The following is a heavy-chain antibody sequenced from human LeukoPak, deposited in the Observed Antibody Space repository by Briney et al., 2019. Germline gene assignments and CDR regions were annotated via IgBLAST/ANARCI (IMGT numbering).Heavy chain of an antibody. J-gene: IGHJ6*03. CDR3: ARDYYDFWSGSGRNGNDYYYYYYMDV. V-gene: IGHV1-69*13. D-gene: IGHD3-3*01. CDR2: IIPTFGTA. Sequence: SVKASCKASGGTFSSYAISWVRQAPGQGLEWMGGIIPTFGTANYAQKFQGRVTITADESTSTAYMELSSLRSEDTAVYYCARDYYDFWSGSGRNGNDYYYYYYMDVWGKGTTVTVSS. CDR1: GGTFSSYA.